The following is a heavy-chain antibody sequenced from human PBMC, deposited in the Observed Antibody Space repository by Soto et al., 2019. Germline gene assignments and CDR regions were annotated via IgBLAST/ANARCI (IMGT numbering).Heavy chain of an antibody. CDR3: ARYRREAVAGYTLDN. CDR2: VYNSGST. D-gene: IGHD6-13*01. Sequence: PSDTLSLACTFSGFSISSSYWTWMVQPLGKGLEWIGYVYNSGSTNYNPSLKSRVTISEDTSKSQFSLKVNSMTAADTAVYYCARYRREAVAGYTLDNWGQGILVTVSS. J-gene: IGHJ4*02. V-gene: IGHV4-59*01. CDR1: GFSISSSY.